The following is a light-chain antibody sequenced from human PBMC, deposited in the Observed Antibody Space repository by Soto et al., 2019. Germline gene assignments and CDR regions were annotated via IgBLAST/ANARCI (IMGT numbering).Light chain of an antibody. J-gene: IGLJ1*01. CDR3: AAWDDRLHAYV. Sequence: QSVLTQPPSVSGTPGQRVTISCSGGTSNIESNTVTWYQQLPGAAPKLVIYSNYDRPSGVPARFSGSTSGTSASLAISGLQSDDEADYFCAAWDDRLHAYVFGGGTKVTVL. CDR2: SNY. V-gene: IGLV1-44*01. CDR1: TSNIESNT.